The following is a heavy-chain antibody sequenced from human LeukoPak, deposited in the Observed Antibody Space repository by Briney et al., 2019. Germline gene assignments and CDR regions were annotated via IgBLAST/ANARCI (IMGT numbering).Heavy chain of an antibody. V-gene: IGHV3-11*04. Sequence: PGGSLRLSCAASGFTFSDYYMSWIRQAPGKGLEWASYISSSGSTIYYADSVKGRFTISRDNAKNSLYLQMNSLRAEDTAVYYCASSHSYCGYEWGMVDYWGQGTLVTVSS. CDR1: GFTFSDYY. CDR3: ASSHSYCGYEWGMVDY. J-gene: IGHJ4*02. CDR2: ISSSGSTI. D-gene: IGHD5-12*01.